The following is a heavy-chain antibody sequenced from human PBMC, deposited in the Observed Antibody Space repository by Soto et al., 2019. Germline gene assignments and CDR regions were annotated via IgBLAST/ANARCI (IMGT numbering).Heavy chain of an antibody. D-gene: IGHD1-26*01. J-gene: IGHJ4*02. CDR2: INPNSGGT. CDR3: ARVQRDQWELLGY. V-gene: IGHV1-2*02. CDR1: GYTFTGYY. Sequence: ASVKVSCKASGYTFTGYYMHWVRQAPGQGLEWMGWINPNSGGTNYAQKFQGRVTMTRDTSISTAYMELSRLRSDDTAVYYCARVQRDQWELLGYWGQGTLVTVSS.